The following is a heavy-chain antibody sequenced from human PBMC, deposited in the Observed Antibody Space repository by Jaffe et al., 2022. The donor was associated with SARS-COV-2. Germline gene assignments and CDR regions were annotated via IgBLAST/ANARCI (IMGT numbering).Heavy chain of an antibody. D-gene: IGHD1-26*01. CDR2: ISGSGSYT. V-gene: IGHV3-23*01. CDR3: AKDGIGLPFDY. J-gene: IGHJ4*02. Sequence: EVQLLESGGGLVQPGGSLRLSCAASGFTFNNFAMNWVRQVPGKGLEWVSSISGSGSYTYYADSVRGRFTISRDNSKSTLFLQMSSLRAEDTAVYFCAKDGIGLPFDYWGQGTLVTVSS. CDR1: GFTFNNFA.